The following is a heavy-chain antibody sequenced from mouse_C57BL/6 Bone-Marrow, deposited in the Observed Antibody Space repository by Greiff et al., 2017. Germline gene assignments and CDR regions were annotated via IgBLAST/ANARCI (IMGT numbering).Heavy chain of an antibody. CDR2: IDPSDSYT. CDR1: GYTFTSYW. J-gene: IGHJ1*03. Sequence: VQLQQPGAELVRPGTSVKLSCKASGYTFTSYWMHWVKQRPGQGLEWIGVIDPSDSYTNYNQKFKGKDTLTGDTYSSTAYMQLSSLTSEDSAVYYCARWYFDVWGTGTTVTVSS. V-gene: IGHV1-59*01. CDR3: ARWYFDV.